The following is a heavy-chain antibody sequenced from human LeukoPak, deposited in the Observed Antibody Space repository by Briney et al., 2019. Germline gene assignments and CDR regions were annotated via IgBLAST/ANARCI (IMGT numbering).Heavy chain of an antibody. V-gene: IGHV3-21*01. Sequence: PGGTLSLSCAASGFTFSSYSMNWVRQAPGTGLERVSSISSSTSNIYYAASVKGRFTISRDNAKNSLYLQMNSLRAEDTAVYYCARDVGDIVVVPAAFFDYWGQGTLVTVSS. J-gene: IGHJ4*02. D-gene: IGHD2-2*01. CDR1: GFTFSSYS. CDR2: ISSSTSNI. CDR3: ARDVGDIVVVPAAFFDY.